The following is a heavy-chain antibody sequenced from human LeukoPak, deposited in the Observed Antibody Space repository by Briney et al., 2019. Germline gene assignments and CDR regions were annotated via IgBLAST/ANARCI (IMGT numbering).Heavy chain of an antibody. Sequence: GGSLRLSCSASGFTFTTYALHWVRQAPGKGLEYVSGISSNGGTTYYADSVKGRFTISRDNSKNTLHLQMSSLRAEDTAVYYCAKNRDRGVPTYYYDSSGSSHFDLWGRGTLVTVSS. CDR2: ISSNGGTT. D-gene: IGHD3-22*01. CDR3: AKNRDRGVPTYYYDSSGSSHFDL. CDR1: GFTFTTYA. J-gene: IGHJ2*01. V-gene: IGHV3-64D*06.